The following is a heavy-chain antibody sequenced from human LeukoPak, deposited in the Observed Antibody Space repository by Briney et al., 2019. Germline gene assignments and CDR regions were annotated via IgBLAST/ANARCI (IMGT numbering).Heavy chain of an antibody. V-gene: IGHV4-59*05. CDR3: ADIYYDILTGYRALDY. CDR2: IYYSGST. J-gene: IGHJ4*02. Sequence: PSETLSLTCTVSGGSISSSYWSWIRQPPGEGLEWIASIYYSGSTYYNPVPKSRVTISVDTSKNQFSLKLRSVTAADTAVYYCADIYYDILTGYRALDYWGQGTLVTVSS. CDR1: GGSISSSY. D-gene: IGHD3-9*01.